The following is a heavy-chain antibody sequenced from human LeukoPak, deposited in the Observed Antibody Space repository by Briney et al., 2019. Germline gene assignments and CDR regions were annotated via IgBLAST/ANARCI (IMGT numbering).Heavy chain of an antibody. CDR2: IESDGST. Sequence: GGSLRLSCAASGFTFSSYWMHWVRQTPGKGLMWVSRIESDGSTIYADSVKDRFTISRDNGKNTVYLQMNSLRVDDTAMYYCARAVTYFYGSVTYDWFDPWGQGTLVTVSS. D-gene: IGHD3-10*01. J-gene: IGHJ5*02. CDR1: GFTFSSYW. CDR3: ARAVTYFYGSVTYDWFDP. V-gene: IGHV3-74*01.